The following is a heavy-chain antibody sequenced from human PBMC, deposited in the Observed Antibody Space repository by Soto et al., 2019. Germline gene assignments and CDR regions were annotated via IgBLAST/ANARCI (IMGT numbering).Heavy chain of an antibody. CDR2: ISYDGSNK. D-gene: IGHD3-3*01. J-gene: IGHJ5*02. V-gene: IGHV3-30*18. CDR3: AKELYDFWSGRRTNNWFDP. CDR1: GFTFSSYG. Sequence: GGSLRLSCAASGFTFSSYGMHWVRQAPGKGLEWVAVISYDGSNKYYADSVKGRFTISRDNSKNTLYLQMNSLRAEDTAVYYCAKELYDFWSGRRTNNWFDPWGQGTLVTVSS.